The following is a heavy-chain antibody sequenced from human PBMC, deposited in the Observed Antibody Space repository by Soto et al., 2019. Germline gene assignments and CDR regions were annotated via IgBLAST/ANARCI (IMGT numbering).Heavy chain of an antibody. CDR1: GFTFSTYS. D-gene: IGHD6-19*01. J-gene: IGHJ4*02. V-gene: IGHV3-48*01. CDR2: ISSSSSTI. Sequence: PGGSLRLSCAASGFTFSTYSMNWVRQAPGKGLEWVSYISSSSSTIFYTDSVKGRFTVSRDNAKNSLYLQMNSLRAEDTAVYYCAKDKAVAERDRPRAAYYFDYWGQGTLVTVSS. CDR3: AKDKAVAERDRPRAAYYFDY.